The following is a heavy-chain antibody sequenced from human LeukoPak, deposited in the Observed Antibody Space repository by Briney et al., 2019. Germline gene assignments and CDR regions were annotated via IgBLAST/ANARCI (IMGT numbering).Heavy chain of an antibody. CDR2: INHSGST. J-gene: IGHJ3*02. CDR3: ARGGIPTYDAFDI. V-gene: IGHV4-34*01. D-gene: IGHD1-14*01. Sequence: SETLSLTCAVYGGSFSGYYWSWIRQPPGKGLEWIGEINHSGSTNYNPSLKSRVTISVDTSKNQFSLKLSSVTAADTAVYYRARGGIPTYDAFDIWGQGTMVTVSS. CDR1: GGSFSGYY.